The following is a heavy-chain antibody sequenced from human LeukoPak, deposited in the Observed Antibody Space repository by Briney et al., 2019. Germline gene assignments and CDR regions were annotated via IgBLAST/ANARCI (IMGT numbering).Heavy chain of an antibody. J-gene: IGHJ4*02. Sequence: GGSLRLSCAASGFTFSSYGMHWVCQAPGKGLEWVAVIWYDGSNKYYADSVKGRFTISRDNSKNTLYLQMNSLRAEDTAVYYCARDCSGGSCFFDYWGQGTLVTVSS. D-gene: IGHD2-15*01. CDR3: ARDCSGGSCFFDY. CDR2: IWYDGSNK. V-gene: IGHV3-33*01. CDR1: GFTFSSYG.